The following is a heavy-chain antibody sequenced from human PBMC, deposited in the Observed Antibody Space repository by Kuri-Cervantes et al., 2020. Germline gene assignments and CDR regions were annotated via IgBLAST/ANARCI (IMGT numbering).Heavy chain of an antibody. CDR3: ARGRFLVDTYYMEV. D-gene: IGHD3-3*01. CDR1: GGTFSSYA. CDR2: IIPIFGTA. Sequence: SVKVSCKASGGTFSSYAISWVRQAPGQGLEWMGGIIPIFGTANYAQKFQGRVTITTDESTSTAYMELGSLRSDDTAVYYCARGRFLVDTYYMEVWGKGTTVTVSS. V-gene: IGHV1-69*05. J-gene: IGHJ6*03.